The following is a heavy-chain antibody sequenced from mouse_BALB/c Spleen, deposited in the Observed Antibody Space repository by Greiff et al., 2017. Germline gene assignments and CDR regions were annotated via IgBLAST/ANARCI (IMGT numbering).Heavy chain of an antibody. J-gene: IGHJ4*01. Sequence: VQLQQPGAELVKPGASVKLSCKASGYTFTSYWMHWVKQRPGQGLEWIGEINPSNGRTNYNEKFKSKATLTVDKSSSTAYMQLSSLTSEDSAVYYCARGYDDAMDYWGQGTSVTVSS. V-gene: IGHV1S81*02. D-gene: IGHD2-14*01. CDR2: INPSNGRT. CDR1: GYTFTSYW. CDR3: ARGYDDAMDY.